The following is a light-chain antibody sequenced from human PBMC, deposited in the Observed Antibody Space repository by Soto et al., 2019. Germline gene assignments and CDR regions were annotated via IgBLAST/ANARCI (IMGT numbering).Light chain of an antibody. Sequence: TQSPVTLSVKPGERATLSCRASQSVSRSHLAWFQQKPGQAPRLLIYDASNRATGIPARFSGSGSGTDFTLTISSLEPEDFAVYYCQQRSNWPKWTFGQGTKVDIK. CDR2: DAS. V-gene: IGKV3-11*01. CDR1: QSVSRSH. CDR3: QQRSNWPKWT. J-gene: IGKJ1*01.